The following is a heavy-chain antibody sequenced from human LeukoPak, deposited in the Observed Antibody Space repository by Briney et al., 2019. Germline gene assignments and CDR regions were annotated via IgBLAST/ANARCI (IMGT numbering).Heavy chain of an antibody. J-gene: IGHJ2*01. D-gene: IGHD2/OR15-2a*01. CDR3: ARAFRARYFDL. V-gene: IGHV4-39*01. Sequence: SETLSLTCTVSGGSISSSSYYWDWIRQPPGKGLEWIGNFYDSGSTYYNPSLKSRVTISVDTSKNQFSLKLSSVTAADTAVYYCARAFRARYFDLWGRGTLVTVSS. CDR2: FYDSGST. CDR1: GGSISSSSYY.